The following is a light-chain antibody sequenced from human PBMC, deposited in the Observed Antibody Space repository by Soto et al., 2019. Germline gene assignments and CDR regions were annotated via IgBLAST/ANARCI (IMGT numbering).Light chain of an antibody. CDR3: PQRSNWPLT. V-gene: IGKV3-11*01. CDR2: DAY. CDR1: QSVSSSH. Sequence: EIVFTQSPGTLSLSPGERSTLSCRASQSVSSSHLAWYQHKPGQAPRLIIYDAYNRETGIPARFSGSGAGTDFTLTISSLEPEDVSVDSCPQRSNWPLTFGGGTKVDIK. J-gene: IGKJ4*01.